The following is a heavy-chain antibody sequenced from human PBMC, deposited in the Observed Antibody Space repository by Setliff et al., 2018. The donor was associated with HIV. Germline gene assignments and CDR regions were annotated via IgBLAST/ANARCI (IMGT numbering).Heavy chain of an antibody. V-gene: IGHV1-18*01. D-gene: IGHD6-19*01. CDR3: ARFAVAGTKWSDP. Sequence: ASVKVSCKASGYTFTNFGIGWVRQAPGQGLEWMGWISAYNGNTNYAQKLQGRVTMTSDTSTNTAYMELRSLRSDDTAVYYCARFAVAGTKWSDPWGQGTLVTVPS. J-gene: IGHJ5*02. CDR2: ISAYNGNT. CDR1: GYTFTNFG.